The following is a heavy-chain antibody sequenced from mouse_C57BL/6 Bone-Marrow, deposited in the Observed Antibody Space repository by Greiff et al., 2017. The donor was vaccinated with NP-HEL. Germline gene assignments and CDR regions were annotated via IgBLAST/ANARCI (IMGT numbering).Heavy chain of an antibody. J-gene: IGHJ3*01. CDR2: INPGSGGT. Sequence: VKLMESGAELVRPGTSVKVSCKASGYAFTNYLIEWVKQRPGQGLEWIGVINPGSGGTNYNEKFKGKATLTADTSSSTAYMQLSSLTSEDSAVYCCARDSSVYKAGFADWGQGTLVTVSA. CDR3: ARDSSVYKAGFAD. D-gene: IGHD3-2*02. CDR1: GYAFTNYL. V-gene: IGHV1-54*01.